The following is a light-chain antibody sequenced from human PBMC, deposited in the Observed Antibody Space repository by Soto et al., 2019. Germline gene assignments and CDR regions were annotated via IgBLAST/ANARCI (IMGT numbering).Light chain of an antibody. CDR3: QQRCSPPS. V-gene: IGKV3-11*01. Sequence: IVLTQSPVTLSLSPGERATLSCRASQSVSTYLAWYQQKPGQAPRLLIYAASNRATGIRARFSGSGSGTDFTLTISSLEPEDIAVCHCQQRCSPPSFGQGTRLEI. CDR2: AAS. J-gene: IGKJ5*01. CDR1: QSVSTY.